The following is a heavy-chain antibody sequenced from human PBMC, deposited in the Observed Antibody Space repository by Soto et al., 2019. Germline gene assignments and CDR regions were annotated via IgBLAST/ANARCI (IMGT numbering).Heavy chain of an antibody. V-gene: IGHV4-30-4*01. Sequence: PSETLSLTCTVSGGSISSGDYYWCWIRQPPGKGLEWIGYIYYSGSTYYNPSLRSRVTISVDTSKNQFSLKLSSVTAADTAVYYCARGGNRGSSSRKIDYWGQGTLVTVSS. CDR2: IYYSGST. CDR1: GGSISSGDYY. J-gene: IGHJ4*02. CDR3: ARGGNRGSSSRKIDY. D-gene: IGHD6-13*01.